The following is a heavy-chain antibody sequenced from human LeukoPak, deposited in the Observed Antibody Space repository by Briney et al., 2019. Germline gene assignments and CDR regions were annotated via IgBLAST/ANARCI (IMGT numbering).Heavy chain of an antibody. CDR1: GYTLTELS. CDR2: INSDGSIT. D-gene: IGHD5-18*01. V-gene: IGHV3-74*01. J-gene: IGHJ6*02. CDR3: ARDAVDTANAV. Sequence: GASVKVSCKVSGYTLTELSMHWVRQAPGKGLVWVSHINSDGSITSYADSVKGRFTISRDNAKNTLYLQMNSLRAEDTAVYYCARDAVDTANAVWGQGTTVTVSS.